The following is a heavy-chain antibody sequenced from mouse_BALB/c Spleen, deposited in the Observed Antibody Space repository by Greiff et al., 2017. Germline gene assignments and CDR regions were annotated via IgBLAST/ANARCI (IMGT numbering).Heavy chain of an antibody. J-gene: IGHJ3*01. Sequence: VQLQQSGPGLVKPSQSLSLTCTVTGYSITSDYAWNWIRQFPGNKLEWMGYISYSGSTSYNPSLKSRISITRDTSKNQFFLQLNSVTTEDTATYYCARYYDYTWFAYWGQGTLVTVSA. D-gene: IGHD2-4*01. V-gene: IGHV3-2*02. CDR3: ARYYDYTWFAY. CDR1: GYSITSDYA. CDR2: ISYSGST.